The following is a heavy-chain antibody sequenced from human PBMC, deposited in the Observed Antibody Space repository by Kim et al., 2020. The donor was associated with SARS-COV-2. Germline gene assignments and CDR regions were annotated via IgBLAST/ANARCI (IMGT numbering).Heavy chain of an antibody. J-gene: IGHJ4*02. CDR2: TYYRSKWYN. V-gene: IGHV6-1*01. CDR3: ARYCSSTSCYRGGEY. CDR1: GDSVSSSIAA. Sequence: SQTLSLTCAISGDSVSSSIAAWNWIRQSPSRGLEWLGRTYYRSKWYNDYAVSVKNRITINPDTSKNQFSLHLNSVTPEDTAIYYCARYCSSTSCYRGGEYWGQGILVTVSS. D-gene: IGHD2-2*01.